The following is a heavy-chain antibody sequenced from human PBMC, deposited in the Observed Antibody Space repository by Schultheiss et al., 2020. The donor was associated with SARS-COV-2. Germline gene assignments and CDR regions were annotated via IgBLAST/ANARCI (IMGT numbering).Heavy chain of an antibody. Sequence: SQTLSLTCAVSDGSFSDYYWTWIRQPPGKGLEWIGEIDHSGGTNYNPSLKSRVTILVDTSKNHLPLNLTSVTAADTAVYFCASLDDYGDQAYYYYGMDVWGQGTTVTVSS. CDR1: DGSFSDYY. V-gene: IGHV4-34*01. CDR2: IDHSGGT. D-gene: IGHD4-17*01. J-gene: IGHJ6*02. CDR3: ASLDDYGDQAYYYYGMDV.